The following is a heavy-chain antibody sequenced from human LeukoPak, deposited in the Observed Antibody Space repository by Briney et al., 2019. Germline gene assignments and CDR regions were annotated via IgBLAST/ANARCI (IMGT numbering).Heavy chain of an antibody. D-gene: IGHD6-13*01. CDR3: AREQQLVQEAKRNWFDP. CDR1: GYTFTSYG. J-gene: IGHJ5*02. Sequence: RASVKVSCKASGYTFTSYGISWVRQAPGQGLEWMGWISAYNGNTNYAQKLQGRVTMTTDTSTSTAYMELRSLRSDDTAVYYCAREQQLVQEAKRNWFDPWGQGTLVTVSS. CDR2: ISAYNGNT. V-gene: IGHV1-18*01.